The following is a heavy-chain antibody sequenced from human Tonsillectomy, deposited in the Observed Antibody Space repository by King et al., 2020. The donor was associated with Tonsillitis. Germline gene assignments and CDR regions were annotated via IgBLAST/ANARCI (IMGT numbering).Heavy chain of an antibody. J-gene: IGHJ3*02. D-gene: IGHD3-10*01. CDR3: ARVESDSYGSGPRGAFDI. CDR1: GFTFSSCW. Sequence: VQLVESGGGLVQPGGSLRLSCAASGFTFSSCWMTWVRQAPGKGLEWVANIKQDGSVKYYVDSVEGRFTISRDNAKNSLYLQMNSLRAEDTAVYYCARVESDSYGSGPRGAFDIWGQGTMVTVSS. CDR2: IKQDGSVK. V-gene: IGHV3-7*01.